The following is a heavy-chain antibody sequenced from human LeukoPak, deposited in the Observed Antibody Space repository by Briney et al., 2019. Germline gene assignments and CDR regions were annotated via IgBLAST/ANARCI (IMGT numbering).Heavy chain of an antibody. CDR2: INNVGGSS. V-gene: IGHV3-23*01. Sequence: GASLRLSCVASGFAFSDFAMTWVRQAPGKGLEWVGYINNVGGSSYYGDSVRGRFSISRDNSKNTLYLQMSSLRAEDTAIYHCAEKSSLIGYWNWFDPWGQGTLVSVSS. CDR3: AEKSSLIGYWNWFDP. CDR1: GFAFSDFA. J-gene: IGHJ5*02. D-gene: IGHD3-9*01.